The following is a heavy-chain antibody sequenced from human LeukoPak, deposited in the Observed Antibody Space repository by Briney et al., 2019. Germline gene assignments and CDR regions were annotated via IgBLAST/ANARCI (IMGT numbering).Heavy chain of an antibody. V-gene: IGHV1-2*02. CDR3: ARANFLYCSSSTCLFDY. Sequence: VASVKVSCKASGYTFTDYYMHWVQQAPGQGFEWMGWINPNDGDTNYAQKFQGRVTMTRDTSISTAHMEVSRLRSDDTAVYYCARANFLYCSSSTCLFDYWGQGTLVTVSS. CDR1: GYTFTDYY. J-gene: IGHJ4*02. D-gene: IGHD2-2*01. CDR2: INPNDGDT.